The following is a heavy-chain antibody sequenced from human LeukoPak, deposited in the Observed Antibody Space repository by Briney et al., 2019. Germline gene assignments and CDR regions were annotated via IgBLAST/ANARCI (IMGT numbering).Heavy chain of an antibody. V-gene: IGHV4-30-2*01. CDR2: IYHSGST. J-gene: IGHJ4*02. Sequence: SQTLSLTCAVSGGSISSGGYSWSWIRQPPGKGLEWIGYIYHSGSTYYNPSLKSRVTISVDRSKNQFSLKLSSVTAADTAVYYCARGGGPYGDSPVDYWGQGTLVTVSS. CDR1: GGSISSGGYS. D-gene: IGHD4-17*01. CDR3: ARGGGPYGDSPVDY.